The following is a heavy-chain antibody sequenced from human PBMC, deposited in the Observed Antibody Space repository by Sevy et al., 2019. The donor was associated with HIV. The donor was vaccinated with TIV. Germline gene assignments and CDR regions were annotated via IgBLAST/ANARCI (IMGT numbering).Heavy chain of an antibody. CDR3: ARDPAEPEYYDILTGYKKVFDY. CDR1: GFTFSSYS. D-gene: IGHD3-9*01. Sequence: GGSLRLSCAASGFTFSSYSMNWVRQAPGKGLEWVSYISSSSSTIYYADSVKGRFTISRDNAKNSLYLKMNSLRDEDTAVYYCARDPAEPEYYDILTGYKKVFDYWGQGTLVTVSS. J-gene: IGHJ4*02. V-gene: IGHV3-48*02. CDR2: ISSSSSTI.